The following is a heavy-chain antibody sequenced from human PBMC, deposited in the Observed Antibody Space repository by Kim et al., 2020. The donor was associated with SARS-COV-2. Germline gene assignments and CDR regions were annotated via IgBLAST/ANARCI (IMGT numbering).Heavy chain of an antibody. V-gene: IGHV3-30*01. D-gene: IGHD4-17*01. CDR3: AREAYGDHFYDY. Sequence: YHGNPVKGRFTITRDNSKNTLYLQMNSLRAEDTAVFYCAREAYGDHFYDYWSQGTLVTVS. J-gene: IGHJ4*02.